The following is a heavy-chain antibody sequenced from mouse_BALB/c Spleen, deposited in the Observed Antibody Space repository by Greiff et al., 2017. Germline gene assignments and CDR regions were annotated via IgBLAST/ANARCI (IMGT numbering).Heavy chain of an antibody. Sequence: VQLKQSGPGLVQPSQSLSITCTVSGFSLTSYGVHWVRQSPGKGLEWLGVIWSGGSTDYNAAFISRLSISKDNSKSQVFFKMNSLQANDTAIYYCARTPIYYGSSYDAMDYWGQGTSVTVSS. D-gene: IGHD1-1*01. J-gene: IGHJ4*01. CDR3: ARTPIYYGSSYDAMDY. V-gene: IGHV2-2*02. CDR2: IWSGGST. CDR1: GFSLTSYG.